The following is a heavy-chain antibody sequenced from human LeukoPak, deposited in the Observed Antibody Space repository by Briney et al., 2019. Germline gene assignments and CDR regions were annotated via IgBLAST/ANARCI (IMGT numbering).Heavy chain of an antibody. CDR2: ISANSGKT. Sequence: GASVKVSCKASGYTFTDNGISWVRQAPGEGLEWMGWISANSGKTNYAQRFQGRVTMTRETSSSTVYMELRSLRSDDTAVYFCARDKNYRFDYWRQGTLVSVTS. CDR1: GYTFTDNG. D-gene: IGHD3-16*02. V-gene: IGHV1-18*01. J-gene: IGHJ4*02. CDR3: ARDKNYRFDY.